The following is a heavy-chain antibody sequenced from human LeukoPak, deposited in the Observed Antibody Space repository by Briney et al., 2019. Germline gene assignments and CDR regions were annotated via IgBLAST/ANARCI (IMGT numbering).Heavy chain of an antibody. CDR2: INHSGST. V-gene: IGHV4-38-2*02. CDR3: ARRRSGSYFGLDP. Sequence: SETLSLTCTVSGYSISSGYYWSWIRQPPGKGLEWIGEINHSGSTNYNPSLKSRVTISVDTSKNQFSLKLSSVTAADTAVYYCARRRSGSYFGLDPWGQGTLVTVSS. J-gene: IGHJ5*02. CDR1: GYSISSGYY. D-gene: IGHD3-10*01.